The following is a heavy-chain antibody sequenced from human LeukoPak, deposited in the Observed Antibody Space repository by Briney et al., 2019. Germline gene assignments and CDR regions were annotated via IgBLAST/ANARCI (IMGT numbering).Heavy chain of an antibody. CDR1: GYTFTGYY. V-gene: IGHV1-2*02. CDR2: INPNSGGT. CDR3: ARDLEMATIQDY. Sequence: ASVKVSCKASGYTFTGYYMHWVRQAPGQGLEWMGWINPNSGGTNYAQKFQGRVTMTRDTSISTAYMELSRLRSDDTAVYYCARDLEMATIQDYWGQGTLVTVSP. D-gene: IGHD5-24*01. J-gene: IGHJ4*02.